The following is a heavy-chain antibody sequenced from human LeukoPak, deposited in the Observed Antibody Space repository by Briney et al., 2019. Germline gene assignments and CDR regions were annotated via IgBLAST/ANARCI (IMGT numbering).Heavy chain of an antibody. D-gene: IGHD5-24*01. CDR1: GFTFSDYS. CDR3: ARDYKYAFDN. CDR2: IGIDSGNT. J-gene: IGHJ4*02. V-gene: IGHV3-48*01. Sequence: PGGSLRLSCAASGFTFSDYSINWVRQPPGKGLEWISYIGIDSGNTNYADSVKGRFTISGDKAKNSLYLQMNSLRVEDTAVYYCARDYKYAFDNWGQGTLVTVSS.